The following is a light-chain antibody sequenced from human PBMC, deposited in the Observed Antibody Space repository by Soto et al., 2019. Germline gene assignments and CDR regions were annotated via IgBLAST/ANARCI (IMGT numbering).Light chain of an antibody. CDR3: QQYGVSPTT. CDR2: GAS. Sequence: EILLTQSPGTLSLSPGERATLSCRASPSVSSRYLAWYQQRPGQSPTLLIYGASNRAPGIPDRFSGSGSGTDFTLTIDRLEPEAFVVYYCQQYGVSPTTFGGGTKVEIK. CDR1: PSVSSRY. J-gene: IGKJ4*01. V-gene: IGKV3-20*01.